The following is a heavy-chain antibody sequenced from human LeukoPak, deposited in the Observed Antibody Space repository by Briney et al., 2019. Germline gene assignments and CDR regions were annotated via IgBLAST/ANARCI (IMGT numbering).Heavy chain of an antibody. D-gene: IGHD2-21*02. Sequence: PGGSLRLSCAASRFSFSSYWMSWVRQAPGKGLEWVANIKQDGSEKYYVDSVKGRFTISRDDAKNSLYLQMNSLRVEDTAVYYCVRDCEVYCGADPPDLWGQGTPVIVSS. CDR2: IKQDGSEK. CDR3: VRDCEVYCGADPPDL. CDR1: RFSFSSYW. J-gene: IGHJ5*02. V-gene: IGHV3-7*01.